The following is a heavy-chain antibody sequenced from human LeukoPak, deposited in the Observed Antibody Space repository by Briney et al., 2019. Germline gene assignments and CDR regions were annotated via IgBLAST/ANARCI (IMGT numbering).Heavy chain of an antibody. CDR1: GFTFSSYA. CDR2: ISGSGGST. Sequence: GGSLRLSCAASGFTFSSYAMSWVRQAPGKGLEWVSAISGSGGSTYYADSVKGRFTISRDNSKNTLYLQMNSLRAEGTAVYYCAKVEGSSGHTRLFDYWGQGTLVTVSS. V-gene: IGHV3-23*01. CDR3: AKVEGSSGHTRLFDY. J-gene: IGHJ4*02. D-gene: IGHD3-22*01.